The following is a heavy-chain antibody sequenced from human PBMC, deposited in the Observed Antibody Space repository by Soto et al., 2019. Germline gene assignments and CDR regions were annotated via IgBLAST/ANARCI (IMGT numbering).Heavy chain of an antibody. D-gene: IGHD2-15*01. CDR3: VRLSGCGGGSCYLPDY. CDR1: GGTFSSYA. CDR2: IIPIFGTA. V-gene: IGHV1-69*13. Sequence: GASVKVCCKASGGTFSSYAISWVRQAPGQGLEWMGGIIPIFGTANYAQKFQGRVTITADESTSTAYMELSSLRSEDTAVYYCVRLSGCGGGSCYLPDYWGQGTLVTVS. J-gene: IGHJ4*02.